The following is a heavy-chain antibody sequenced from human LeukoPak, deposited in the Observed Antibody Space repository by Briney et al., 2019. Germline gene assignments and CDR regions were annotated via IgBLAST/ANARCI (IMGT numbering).Heavy chain of an antibody. CDR1: GYTFTGYY. D-gene: IGHD3-22*01. Sequence: ASVKVSCKASGYTFTGYYMHWVRQAPGQGLEWMGWINPNSGGTNYAQKFQGRVTMTRDTSISTAYMELSSLRSEDTAVYYCASPYSSGYFKDAFDIWGQGTMVTVSS. J-gene: IGHJ3*02. CDR3: ASPYSSGYFKDAFDI. V-gene: IGHV1-2*02. CDR2: INPNSGGT.